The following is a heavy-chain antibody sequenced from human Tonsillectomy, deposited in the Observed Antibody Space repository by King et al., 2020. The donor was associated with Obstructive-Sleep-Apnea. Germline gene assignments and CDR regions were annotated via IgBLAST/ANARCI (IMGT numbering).Heavy chain of an antibody. D-gene: IGHD6-6*01. V-gene: IGHV1-69*06. CDR2: IILILGRA. J-gene: IGHJ4*02. CDR1: VGTFSIYA. Sequence: VQLVESGAEVKKPGSSVKVSCKASVGTFSIYAISWVRQAPGQGLEWMGGIILILGRANYAQKFQGRVTITADKSTSTAYMELSSLRSEDTAVYYCAHRSEQLAPFDYWGQGTLVTVSS. CDR3: AHRSEQLAPFDY.